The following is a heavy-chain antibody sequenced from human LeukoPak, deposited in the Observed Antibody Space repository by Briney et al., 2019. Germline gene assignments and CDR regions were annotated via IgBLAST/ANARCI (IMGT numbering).Heavy chain of an antibody. J-gene: IGHJ4*02. Sequence: GTSVKVSCKASGFTFTSSAVQWVRQARGQRLEWIGWIVVGSGNTNYAQKFQERVTITRDMSTSTAYMELSSLRSEDTAVYYCARGRPNYGDYDYWGQGTLVTVSS. V-gene: IGHV1-58*01. CDR2: IVVGSGNT. CDR3: ARGRPNYGDYDY. CDR1: GFTFTSSA. D-gene: IGHD4-17*01.